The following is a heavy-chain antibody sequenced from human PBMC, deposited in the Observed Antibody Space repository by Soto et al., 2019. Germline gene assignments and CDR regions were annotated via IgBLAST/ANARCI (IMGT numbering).Heavy chain of an antibody. V-gene: IGHV4-61*01. J-gene: IGHJ4*02. CDR3: ARESIAAAGTSDY. CDR1: GGSVSSGSYY. Sequence: SETLSLTCTVSGGSVSSGSYYWSWIRQPPGKGLEWIGYIYYSGSTNYNPSLKSRVTISVDTSKNQFSLKLSSVTAADTAVYYCARESIAAAGTSDYWGKGTLVTVSS. CDR2: IYYSGST. D-gene: IGHD6-13*01.